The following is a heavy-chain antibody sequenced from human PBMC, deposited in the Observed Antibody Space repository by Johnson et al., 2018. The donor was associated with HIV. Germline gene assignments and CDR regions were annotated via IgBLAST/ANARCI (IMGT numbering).Heavy chain of an antibody. J-gene: IGHJ3*02. CDR1: GFTFSNAW. Sequence: QVQLVESGGGLVKPGGSLRLSCAASGFTFSNAWMSWVRQAPGKGLEWVAFIRYDGSNKYYADSVKGRFTNSRDNSKNTLYLQMNSLRVEDTAVYYCAKDIRLVSAYYDILSGTSFDAFDIWGQGTMVTVSS. D-gene: IGHD3-9*01. CDR2: IRYDGSNK. CDR3: AKDIRLVSAYYDILSGTSFDAFDI. V-gene: IGHV3-30*02.